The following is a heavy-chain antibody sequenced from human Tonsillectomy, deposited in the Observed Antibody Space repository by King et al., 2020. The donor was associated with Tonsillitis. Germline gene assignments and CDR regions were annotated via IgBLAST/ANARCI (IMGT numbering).Heavy chain of an antibody. CDR1: GGSISSSSYY. V-gene: IGHV4-39*01. CDR2: IYYSGST. Sequence: QLQESGPGLVKPSETLSLTCTVSGGSISSSSYYWGWIRQPPGKGLGLMGSIYYSGSTSYNPSLKSRVTIYVDTSKNQCSRNPSTVTAADTAVYYCARQWGTTVTKGDAFDIWGQGTMVTVSS. CDR3: ARQWGTTVTKGDAFDI. D-gene: IGHD4-17*01. J-gene: IGHJ3*02.